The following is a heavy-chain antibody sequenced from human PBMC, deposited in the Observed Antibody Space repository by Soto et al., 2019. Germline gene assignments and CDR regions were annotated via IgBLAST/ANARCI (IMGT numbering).Heavy chain of an antibody. V-gene: IGHV4-59*01. D-gene: IGHD2-8*01. CDR2: IYYTGTT. J-gene: IGHJ4*02. CDR1: GSPISSYY. CDR3: ARRYAGNFDY. Sequence: PSETLSLTCTVSGSPISSYYWSWFRQSPGQGLEWVGYIYYTGTTTYSPSLKSRLTISVDTSKNQFSLKLSSVTAADTAVYYCARRYAGNFDYWGQGNLVTVSS.